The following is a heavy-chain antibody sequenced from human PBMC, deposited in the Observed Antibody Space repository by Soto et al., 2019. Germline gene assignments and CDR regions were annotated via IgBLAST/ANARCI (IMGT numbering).Heavy chain of an antibody. D-gene: IGHD3-10*01. Sequence: QVQLQESGPGLVKPSGTLSLTCAVSGGSISSSNWWSWVRQPPGKGLEWIGEIYHSGSTNYNPSLKSRVTISVDKSKNQFSLKLSSVTAAGTAVYYCARHVLLWFGELFHNWFDPWGQGTLVTVSS. CDR2: IYHSGST. J-gene: IGHJ5*02. CDR1: GGSISSSNW. V-gene: IGHV4-4*02. CDR3: ARHVLLWFGELFHNWFDP.